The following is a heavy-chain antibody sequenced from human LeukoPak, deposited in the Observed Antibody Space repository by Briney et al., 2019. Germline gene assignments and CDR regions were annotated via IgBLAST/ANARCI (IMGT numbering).Heavy chain of an antibody. CDR3: AREGITIFGVAKDAFDI. Sequence: SETLSLTCTVSGGSISSYYWSWIRQPPGKGLEWIGYIYYSGSTNYNPSLKSRVTISVDTSKNQFSLKLSSVTAADTAVYYCAREGITIFGVAKDAFDIWGQGTMVTVSS. V-gene: IGHV4-59*01. J-gene: IGHJ3*02. CDR1: GGSISSYY. CDR2: IYYSGST. D-gene: IGHD3-3*01.